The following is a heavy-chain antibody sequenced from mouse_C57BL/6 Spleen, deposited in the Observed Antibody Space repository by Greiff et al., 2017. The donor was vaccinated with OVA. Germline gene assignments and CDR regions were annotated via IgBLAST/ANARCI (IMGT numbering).Heavy chain of an antibody. D-gene: IGHD1-1*01. CDR1: GYSFTDYN. CDR2: INPNYGTT. Sequence: EVQLVESGPELVKPGASVKISCKASGYSFTDYNMNWVKQSNGKSLEWIGVINPNYGTTSYNQKFKGKATLTVDQSSSTAYMQLNSLTSEDSAVYYCARSDYYGSIWYFDVWGTGTTVTGSS. J-gene: IGHJ1*03. V-gene: IGHV1-39*01. CDR3: ARSDYYGSIWYFDV.